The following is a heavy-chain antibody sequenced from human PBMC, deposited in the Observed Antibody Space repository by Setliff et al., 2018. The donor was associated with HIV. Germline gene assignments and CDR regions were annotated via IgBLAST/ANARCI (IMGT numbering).Heavy chain of an antibody. CDR1: GYSISNGYY. CDR3: ARMSSSWSRTLDI. Sequence: SETLSLTCAVSGYSISNGYYWGWIRQPPGKGLEWIGSIYHSGSTYYNPSLKSRVTISVDTSKIQFSLNLSSVTAADTAVYYCARMSSSWSRTLDIWGQGTVVTVSS. V-gene: IGHV4-38-2*01. CDR2: IYHSGST. J-gene: IGHJ3*02. D-gene: IGHD6-13*01.